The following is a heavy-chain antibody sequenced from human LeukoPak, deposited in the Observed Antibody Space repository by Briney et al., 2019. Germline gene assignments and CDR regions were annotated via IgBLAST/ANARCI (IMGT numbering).Heavy chain of an antibody. CDR2: ISSSSSYI. Sequence: GGSLRLSCAASGFTFSTYSMNWVRQAPGKALEWVSSISSSSSYIYYADSVKGRFTISRDNAKNSLYLQMNSLRAEDTAVYYCASAPTGTYYFDYWGQGTLVTVSS. CDR1: GFTFSTYS. D-gene: IGHD4-17*01. V-gene: IGHV3-21*01. J-gene: IGHJ4*02. CDR3: ASAPTGTYYFDY.